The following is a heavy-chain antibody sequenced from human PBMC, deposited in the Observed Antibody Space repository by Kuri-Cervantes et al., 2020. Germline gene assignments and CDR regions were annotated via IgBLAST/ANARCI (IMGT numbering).Heavy chain of an antibody. CDR3: ARTGNLAVAGNY. J-gene: IGHJ4*02. Sequence: ESLKISCTVSGGSISSSSYYWGWIRQPPGKGPEWIGNIYYSGSTYYNPSLKSRVTISVDTSKNQFSLKVSSVTAADTAVYYCARTGNLAVAGNYWGQGTLVTVSS. D-gene: IGHD6-19*01. V-gene: IGHV4-39*01. CDR1: GGSISSSSYY. CDR2: IYYSGST.